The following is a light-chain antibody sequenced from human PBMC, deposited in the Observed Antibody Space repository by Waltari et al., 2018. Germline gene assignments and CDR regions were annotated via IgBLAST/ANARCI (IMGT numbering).Light chain of an antibody. J-gene: IGKJ4*01. V-gene: IGKV1-9*01. CDR3: QQLNGYPLT. CDR2: AAS. CDR1: QGISSY. Sequence: DIQLTQSPSFLSASVGDRVTITCRASQGISSYLAWYQQKPGKAPKLLIYAASPLQSGVPSTFSGSGSGTEFTLTISSLQPEDFATYYCQQLNGYPLTFGGGTKVEIK.